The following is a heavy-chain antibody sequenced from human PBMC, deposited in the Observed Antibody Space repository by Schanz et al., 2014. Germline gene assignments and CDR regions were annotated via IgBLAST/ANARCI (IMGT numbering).Heavy chain of an antibody. CDR3: AREQIMAAAGLVDY. CDR1: GFTFNSYA. CDR2: ISSGSSYA. V-gene: IGHV3-11*05. D-gene: IGHD6-13*01. Sequence: VQLLESGGGLVQPGESLRVSCAASGFTFNSYAMSWIRQAPGKGLEWVSDISSGSSYANYADSVKGRFTISRDNAKNSLYLQMNSLRAEDTAVYYCAREQIMAAAGLVDYWGHGTLVTVSS. J-gene: IGHJ4*01.